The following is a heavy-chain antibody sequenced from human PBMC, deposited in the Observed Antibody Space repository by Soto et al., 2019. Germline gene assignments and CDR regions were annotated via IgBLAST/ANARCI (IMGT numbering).Heavy chain of an antibody. CDR1: GFTFSSYA. D-gene: IGHD4-17*01. CDR3: AKGTDYGDYVFDP. CDR2: ISGSGGRT. Sequence: GGSLRLSCAASGFTFSSYAMSWVRQAPGKGLEWVSAISGSGGRTYYADSVKGRFTISRDNSKNTLYLQMNSLRAEETAVYYCAKGTDYGDYVFDPWGQGTLVTVSS. J-gene: IGHJ5*02. V-gene: IGHV3-23*01.